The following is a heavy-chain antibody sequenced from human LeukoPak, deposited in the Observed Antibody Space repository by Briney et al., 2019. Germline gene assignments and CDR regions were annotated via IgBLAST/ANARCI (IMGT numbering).Heavy chain of an antibody. CDR3: ARQGVATAIDY. CDR1: GGSISNYY. CDR2: ISASGNT. V-gene: IGHV4-4*07. J-gene: IGHJ4*02. D-gene: IGHD2-21*02. Sequence: SSETLSLTCTVSGGSISNYYWSWIRQPAGKGLEWIGRISASGNTNYNPSLKSRVTMSVDTSMYLFALKLSSVTAADTAVYYCARQGVATAIDYWGQGTLVTVSS.